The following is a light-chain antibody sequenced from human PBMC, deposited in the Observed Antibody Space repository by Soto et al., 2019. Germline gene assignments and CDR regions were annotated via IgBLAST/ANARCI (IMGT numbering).Light chain of an antibody. CDR1: TSNIGSNT. CDR3: ESWDDSLSGRV. Sequence: QSVLTQPPSASGTPGQSVTISCSAGTSNIGSNTVNWYQRLPGAAPKLLIYSNNQWPSGVPDRFSGSKSGTSAALAISGLQSEDEADYYCESWDDSLSGRVFGGGTKLTVL. J-gene: IGLJ2*01. CDR2: SNN. V-gene: IGLV1-44*01.